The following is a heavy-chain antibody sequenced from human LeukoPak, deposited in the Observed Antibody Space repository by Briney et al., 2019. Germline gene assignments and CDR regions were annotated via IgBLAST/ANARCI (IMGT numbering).Heavy chain of an antibody. V-gene: IGHV3-23*01. CDR1: GFTFSSYA. CDR3: AKTLRQQLVNWFDP. Sequence: PGGSLRLSCAASGFTFSSYAMSWLRQAPGEGLEWVSAISGSGGSTYYADSVKGRFTISRDNSKNTLYLQMNSLRAEDTAVYYCAKTLRQQLVNWFDPWGQGTPVTVSS. CDR2: ISGSGGST. D-gene: IGHD6-13*01. J-gene: IGHJ5*02.